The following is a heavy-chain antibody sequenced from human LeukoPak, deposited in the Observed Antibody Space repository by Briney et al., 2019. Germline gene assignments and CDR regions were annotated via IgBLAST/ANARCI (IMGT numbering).Heavy chain of an antibody. CDR3: TTGGKRGYSYGYGD. CDR2: IKSKTDGGTT. CDR1: GFTFSNAW. Sequence: GGSLRLSCAASGFTFSNAWMNWVRQAPGKGLEWVGRIKSKTDGGTTDYAALVKGRFTISRDDSKNTLYLQMNSLKTEDTAVYYCTTGGKRGYSYGYGDWGQGTLVTVSS. V-gene: IGHV3-15*07. J-gene: IGHJ4*02. D-gene: IGHD5-18*01.